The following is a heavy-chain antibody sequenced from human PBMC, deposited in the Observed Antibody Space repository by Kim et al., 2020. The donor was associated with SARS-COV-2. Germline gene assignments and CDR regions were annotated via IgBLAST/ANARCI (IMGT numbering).Heavy chain of an antibody. V-gene: IGHV5-51*01. CDR3: ARPTSYSSRWYYFDY. D-gene: IGHD6-13*01. CDR1: GYSFTTYW. Sequence: GESLKISCKGSGYSFTTYWIGWVRQMPGKGLEWMGIIYPGDSDTRYSPSFQGQVTISADKSINTAYLQWSSLKASGTAIYYCARPTSYSSRWYYFDYWGQGTLVTVSS. CDR2: IYPGDSDT. J-gene: IGHJ4*02.